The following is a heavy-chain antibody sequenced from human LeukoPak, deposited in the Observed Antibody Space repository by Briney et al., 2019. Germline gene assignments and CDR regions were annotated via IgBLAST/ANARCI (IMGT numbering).Heavy chain of an antibody. V-gene: IGHV3-30*04. Sequence: PGKSLRLSCAASGFTFSNYAMHWVRQAPGQGLEWVAFISYDGSEKYYADSAKGRFTISRDNSENTLYLQMNSLRAEDTALYYCTSELRGSRFDLDYWGQGALVTVSS. J-gene: IGHJ4*02. CDR1: GFTFSNYA. CDR2: ISYDGSEK. CDR3: TSELRGSRFDLDY. D-gene: IGHD3-10*01.